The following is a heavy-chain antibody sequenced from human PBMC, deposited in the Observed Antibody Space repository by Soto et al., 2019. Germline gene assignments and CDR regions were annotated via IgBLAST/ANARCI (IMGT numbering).Heavy chain of an antibody. CDR2: IIPIFGTA. CDR1: GGTFSSYA. V-gene: IGHV1-69*13. D-gene: IGHD6-6*01. J-gene: IGHJ6*02. CDR3: ARVREEYSSSSGYYYGMDV. Sequence: RASVKVSCKASGGTFSSYAISWVRQAPGQGLEWMGGIIPIFGTANYAQKFQGRVTITADESTSTAYMELSSLRSEDTAVYYCARVREEYSSSSGYYYGMDVWGQGTTVTVSS.